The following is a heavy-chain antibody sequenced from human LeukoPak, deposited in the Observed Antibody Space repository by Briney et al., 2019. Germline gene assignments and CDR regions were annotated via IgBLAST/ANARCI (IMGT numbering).Heavy chain of an antibody. D-gene: IGHD1-26*01. CDR3: ARDYDVSGSYGG. Sequence: PGGSLRLSCAASGFTFSSYEMNWVRQAPGKGLEWVSYISSSGSTIYYADSVKGRFTISRDNAKNSLYLQMNSLIAEDTAVYYCARDYDVSGSYGGWGQGTLVTVS. J-gene: IGHJ4*02. V-gene: IGHV3-48*03. CDR1: GFTFSSYE. CDR2: ISSSGSTI.